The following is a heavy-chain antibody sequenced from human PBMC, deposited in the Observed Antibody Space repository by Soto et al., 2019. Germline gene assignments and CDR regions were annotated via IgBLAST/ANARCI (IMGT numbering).Heavy chain of an antibody. CDR2: ISAYNGNI. D-gene: IGHD3-3*01. CDR1: GYTFTSYG. Sequence: ASVKVSCKASGYTFTSYGISWVRQAPGQGLEWMGWISAYNGNINYAQKLQGRVTMTTDTSTSTAYMELRSLRSDDTAVYYCARVDYDFWSGYTMYYFDYWGQGTLVTVSS. V-gene: IGHV1-18*04. CDR3: ARVDYDFWSGYTMYYFDY. J-gene: IGHJ4*02.